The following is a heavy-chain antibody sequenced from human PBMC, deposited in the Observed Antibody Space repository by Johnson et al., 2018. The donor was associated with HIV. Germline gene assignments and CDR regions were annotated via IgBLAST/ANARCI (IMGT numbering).Heavy chain of an antibody. CDR3: ARDGQDRDDAFDI. Sequence: QVQLVESGGGVVQPGRSLRLSCAASGFTFSSYAMHWVRQAPGKGLEWVAVISYDGSNKYYADSVKGRFTISRDNSKNTVFLQMNSLRPEDTAVYYCARDGQDRDDAFDIWGQGTMVTVSS. CDR1: GFTFSSYA. V-gene: IGHV3-30*04. CDR2: ISYDGSNK. J-gene: IGHJ3*02. D-gene: IGHD3-22*01.